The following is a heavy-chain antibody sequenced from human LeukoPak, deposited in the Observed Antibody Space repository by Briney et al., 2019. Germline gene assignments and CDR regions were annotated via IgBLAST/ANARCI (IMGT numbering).Heavy chain of an antibody. V-gene: IGHV1-69*01. Sequence: GSSVKVSCKASGGTFSTYAISWVRQAPGQGLEWMGGIIPIFDTARYAQKFQGRVTITADVSTRTAYMELRSLRSEDTAVYYCMRDLPVSCGDDCYFDWFDPWGQGTLVTVSS. D-gene: IGHD2-21*02. CDR3: MRDLPVSCGDDCYFDWFDP. CDR1: GGTFSTYA. J-gene: IGHJ5*02. CDR2: IIPIFDTA.